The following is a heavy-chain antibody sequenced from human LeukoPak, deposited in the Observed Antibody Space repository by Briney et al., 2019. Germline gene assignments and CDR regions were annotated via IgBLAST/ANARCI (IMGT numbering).Heavy chain of an antibody. J-gene: IGHJ4*02. D-gene: IGHD2-8*02. CDR3: AAESDSAWFTGGDFDY. CDR2: IYKTGST. V-gene: IGHV4-61*02. CDR1: GGSISSGSYY. Sequence: SQTLSLTCTVSGGSISSGSYYWSWIRQPAGKGLEWIGRIYKTGSTEFSPSLKSRVTISVDTSKNQFSLKLRSVTAADTAVYYCAAESDSAWFTGGDFDYWGQGTLVTVSS.